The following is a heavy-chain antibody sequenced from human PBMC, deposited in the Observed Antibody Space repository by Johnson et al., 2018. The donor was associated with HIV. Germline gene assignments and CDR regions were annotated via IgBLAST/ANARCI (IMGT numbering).Heavy chain of an antibody. J-gene: IGHJ3*02. V-gene: IGHV3-43D*03. Sequence: VQLVESGGVVVQPGGSLRLSCETSRFTFDDYAMHWVRQAPGKGLEWVSLINWDGDSTYYADSVKGRFTISRDNAKNSLYLQLNSLRAEDTSLYYCAKTTRGNWGSCFDIWGRGTMVTVSS. CDR2: INWDGDST. D-gene: IGHD7-27*01. CDR1: RFTFDDYA. CDR3: AKTTRGNWGSCFDI.